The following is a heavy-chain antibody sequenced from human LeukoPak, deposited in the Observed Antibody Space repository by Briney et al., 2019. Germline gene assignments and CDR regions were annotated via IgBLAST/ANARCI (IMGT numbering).Heavy chain of an antibody. V-gene: IGHV3-21*01. CDR2: ISSSSSYI. CDR1: GFNYRAYW. CDR3: ARDRYYDSSGSPYYFDY. Sequence: GGSLRLSCTTSGFNYRAYWMGWVRQAPGKGLEWVSSISSSSSYIYYADSVKGRFTISRDNAKNSLYLQMNSQRAEDTAVYYCARDRYYDSSGSPYYFDYWGQGTLVTVSS. J-gene: IGHJ4*02. D-gene: IGHD3-22*01.